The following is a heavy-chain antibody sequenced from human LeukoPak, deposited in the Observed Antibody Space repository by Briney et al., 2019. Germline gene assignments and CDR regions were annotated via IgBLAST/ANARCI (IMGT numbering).Heavy chain of an antibody. V-gene: IGHV3-21*01. CDR2: ISSSSSYI. D-gene: IGHD3-3*01. CDR1: GFTFSSYS. Sequence: GGSLRLSCAASGFTFSSYSMNWVRQAPGKGLEWVSSISSSSSYIYYADSVKGRFTISRDNAKNSLYLQMNSLRAEDTAVYYCARNVLRFLGWSSGHAFDIWGQGTMVTVSS. CDR3: ARNVLRFLGWSSGHAFDI. J-gene: IGHJ3*02.